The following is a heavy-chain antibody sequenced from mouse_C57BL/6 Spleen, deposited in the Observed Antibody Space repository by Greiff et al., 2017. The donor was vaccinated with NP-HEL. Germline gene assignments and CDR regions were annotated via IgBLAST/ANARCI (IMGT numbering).Heavy chain of an antibody. V-gene: IGHV1-52*01. CDR2: IDPSDSET. CDR3: ARGPPNDGYYGFAY. J-gene: IGHJ3*01. CDR1: GYTFTSYW. Sequence: QVQLQQPGAELVRPGSSVKLSCMASGYTFTSYWMHWVKQRPIQGLEWIGNIDPSDSETHYNQKFKDKATLTVDKSSSTAYMQLSSLTSEDSAVYYGARGPPNDGYYGFAYWGQGTLVTVSA. D-gene: IGHD2-3*01.